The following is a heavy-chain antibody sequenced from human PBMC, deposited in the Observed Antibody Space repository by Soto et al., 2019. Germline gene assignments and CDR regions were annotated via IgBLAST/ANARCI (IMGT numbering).Heavy chain of an antibody. CDR2: MNPNSGNT. V-gene: IGHV1-8*01. J-gene: IGHJ6*02. Sequence: GASVKVSCKASGYTFTSYDINWVRQATGQGLEWMGWMNPNSGNTGYAQKFQGRVTMTRNTSISTAYMELSSLRSEDTAVYYCARGLRGFCGGDCYYGMDVWGQGTTVTVSS. D-gene: IGHD2-21*01. CDR1: GYTFTSYD. CDR3: ARGLRGFCGGDCYYGMDV.